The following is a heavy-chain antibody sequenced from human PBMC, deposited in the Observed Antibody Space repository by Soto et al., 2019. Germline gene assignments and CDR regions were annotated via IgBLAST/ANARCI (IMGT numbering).Heavy chain of an antibody. Sequence: GGSLRLSCAASGFTFSSYSMSWVRQAPGKGLEWISYISSSSSTIDYADSVKGRFTISRDNAKNSLSLQMSSLRVEDTAVYYCARNGYDILTGFHPWGQGTLVTVSS. J-gene: IGHJ5*02. CDR2: ISSSSSTI. V-gene: IGHV3-48*01. CDR1: GFTFSSYS. D-gene: IGHD3-9*01. CDR3: ARNGYDILTGFHP.